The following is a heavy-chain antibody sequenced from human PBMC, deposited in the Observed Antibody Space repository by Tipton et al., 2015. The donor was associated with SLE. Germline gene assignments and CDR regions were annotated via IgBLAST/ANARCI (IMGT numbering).Heavy chain of an antibody. Sequence: LSLTCTVSGDSISSGSYYWGWIRQPPGKGLEWIGSIYYGGNNYYNPSLKSRVLISIDTSKNQFSLKLNSVTAADTAVYYCTRGIFPPVDYWRQGTLVTVSS. D-gene: IGHD3-3*02. CDR1: GDSISSGSYY. V-gene: IGHV4-39*07. J-gene: IGHJ4*02. CDR3: TRGIFPPVDY. CDR2: IYYGGNN.